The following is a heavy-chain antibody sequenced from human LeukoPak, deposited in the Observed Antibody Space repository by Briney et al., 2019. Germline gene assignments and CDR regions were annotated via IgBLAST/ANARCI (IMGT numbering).Heavy chain of an antibody. D-gene: IGHD6-6*01. J-gene: IGHJ4*02. CDR3: ARDHSWSSSYYFDY. CDR1: GFTFSSYW. V-gene: IGHV3-7*01. Sequence: PGGSLRLSCAASGFTFSSYWMSWVRQAPGKGLEWVANIKQDGSEKYYVDSVKGRFTISRDNAKNSLYLQTNSLRAEDTAVYYCARDHSWSSSYYFDYWGQGTLVTVSS. CDR2: IKQDGSEK.